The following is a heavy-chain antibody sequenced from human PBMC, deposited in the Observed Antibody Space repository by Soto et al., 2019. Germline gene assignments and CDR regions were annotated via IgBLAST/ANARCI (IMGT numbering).Heavy chain of an antibody. D-gene: IGHD4-17*01. CDR3: ARQPYGEYLGGNWFDT. CDR2: ISHDGHA. J-gene: IGHJ5*02. CDR1: GDSISDTRYY. V-gene: IGHV4-39*01. Sequence: PSETLSLTCSVLGDSISDTRYYWGWIRQSPEKGLEWIGSISHDGHAYYNPSLKSRVTLFADTSRNQFSLKMKSVTVADTALYFCARQPYGEYLGGNWFDTWGQGALVTVSS.